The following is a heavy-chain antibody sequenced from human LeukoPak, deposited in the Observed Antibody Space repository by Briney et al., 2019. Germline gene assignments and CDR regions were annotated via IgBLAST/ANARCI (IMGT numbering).Heavy chain of an antibody. CDR2: INPNSGGT. D-gene: IGHD3-22*01. CDR1: GYTFTSSG. Sequence: ASVKVSCKASGYTFTSSGISWVRRAHGQGLEWMGWINPNSGGTNYAQEFQGRVTMTRDTSISTAYMELSRLRSDDTAVYYCAREDLYYYDSSGSEYFQHWGQGTLVTVSS. V-gene: IGHV1-2*02. J-gene: IGHJ1*01. CDR3: AREDLYYYDSSGSEYFQH.